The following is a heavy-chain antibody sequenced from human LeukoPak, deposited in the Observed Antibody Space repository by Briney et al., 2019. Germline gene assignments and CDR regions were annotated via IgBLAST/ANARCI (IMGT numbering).Heavy chain of an antibody. D-gene: IGHD1-26*01. CDR2: ISGSGGST. CDR3: AREGEGYSGSYNFDY. CDR1: GFTFSSYA. V-gene: IGHV3-23*01. J-gene: IGHJ4*02. Sequence: GGSLRLSCAASGFTFSSYAMSWVRQAPGKGLEWVSAISGSGGSTYHADSVKGRFTISRDNSKNTLYLQMNSLRAEDTAVYYCAREGEGYSGSYNFDYWGQGTLVTVSS.